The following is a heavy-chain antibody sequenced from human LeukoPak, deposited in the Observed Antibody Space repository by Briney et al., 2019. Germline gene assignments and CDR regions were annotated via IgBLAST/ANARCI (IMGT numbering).Heavy chain of an antibody. Sequence: PGRSLRLSCAASGFTFSSYGMHWVRQAPGKGLEWVAVISYDGSNKYYADSVKGRFTISRDNSKNTLYLQMNSLRAEDTAVYYCAKSDGAYYDILTGYRIDYWGQGNLVTVSS. CDR2: ISYDGSNK. CDR1: GFTFSSYG. D-gene: IGHD3-9*01. CDR3: AKSDGAYYDILTGYRIDY. J-gene: IGHJ4*02. V-gene: IGHV3-30*18.